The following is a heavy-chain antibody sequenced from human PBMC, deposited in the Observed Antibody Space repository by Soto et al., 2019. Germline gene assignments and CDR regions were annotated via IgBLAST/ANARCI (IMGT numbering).Heavy chain of an antibody. Sequence: GGSLRLSCAASGFTFSTYGMSWVRQAPGKGLEWVSAISNTGGSTSYTGSVRGRFTISRDNSRNTVYLQMNSLRADDTAVYFCAKGAQPTQYYFDFWGQGTLVTVSS. D-gene: IGHD2-2*01. V-gene: IGHV3-23*01. CDR2: ISNTGGST. CDR1: GFTFSTYG. CDR3: AKGAQPTQYYFDF. J-gene: IGHJ4*02.